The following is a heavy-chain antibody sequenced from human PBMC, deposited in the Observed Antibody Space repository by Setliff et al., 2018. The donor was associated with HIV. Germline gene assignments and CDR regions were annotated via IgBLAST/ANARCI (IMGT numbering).Heavy chain of an antibody. Sequence: PGGSLRLSCTTSGIIFTDAWMNWVRRAPGKGLEWVGLIKHNSDGGTTDFAAPVKGRFTISRDDSKNTVYLQMNSLKIEDPAVYYCVRGLGSEFDYWGQGTLVTVSS. CDR2: IKHNSDGGTT. V-gene: IGHV3-15*05. D-gene: IGHD2-15*01. CDR3: VRGLGSEFDY. J-gene: IGHJ4*02. CDR1: GIIFTDAW.